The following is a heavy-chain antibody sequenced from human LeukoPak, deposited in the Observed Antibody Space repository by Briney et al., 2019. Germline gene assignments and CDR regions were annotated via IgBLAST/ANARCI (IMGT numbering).Heavy chain of an antibody. CDR2: ISAYNGNT. CDR1: GYTFTSYG. CDR3: ARTDSFGHYYYYMDV. D-gene: IGHD3-16*01. V-gene: IGHV1-18*01. Sequence: GASVKVSCKASGYTFTSYGISWVRQAPGQGLEWMGWISAYNGNTNYAQKLQGRVTMTTDTSTSTAYMELRSLRSDDTAVYYCARTDSFGHYYYYMDVWGKGTTVTISS. J-gene: IGHJ6*03.